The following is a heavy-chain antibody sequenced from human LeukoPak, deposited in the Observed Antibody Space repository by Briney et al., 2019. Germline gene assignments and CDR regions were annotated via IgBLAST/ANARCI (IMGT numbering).Heavy chain of an antibody. D-gene: IGHD1-26*01. CDR1: GFTFSSYA. Sequence: GGSLRLSCAASGFTFSSYAMSWVRQAPGKGLEWVSAISGSGGSTYYADSVKGRFTISRDNAKDTLYLQMNSLRAEDTAVYYCAGHHQAYSRTYWGQGTLVTVSS. CDR3: AGHHQAYSRTY. CDR2: ISGSGGST. V-gene: IGHV3-23*01. J-gene: IGHJ4*02.